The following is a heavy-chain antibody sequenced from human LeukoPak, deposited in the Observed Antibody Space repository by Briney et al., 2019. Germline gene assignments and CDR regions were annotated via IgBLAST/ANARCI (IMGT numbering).Heavy chain of an antibody. V-gene: IGHV4-4*07. J-gene: IGHJ3*02. D-gene: IGHD3-3*01. Sequence: SETLSLTCTVSGGSISSYYWSWIRQPAGKGLEWIGRIYTSGSTNYNPSLKSRVTMSVDTSKNQFSLKLSSVTAADTAVYYCARHLAYDFWSGYYTEAFDIWGQGTMVTVSS. CDR2: IYTSGST. CDR3: ARHLAYDFWSGYYTEAFDI. CDR1: GGSISSYY.